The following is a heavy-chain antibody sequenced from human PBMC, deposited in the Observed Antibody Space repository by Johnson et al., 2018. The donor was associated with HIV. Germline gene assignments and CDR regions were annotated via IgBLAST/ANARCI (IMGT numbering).Heavy chain of an antibody. CDR3: ARDGVYSSPHDAFDI. J-gene: IGHJ3*02. D-gene: IGHD6-13*01. V-gene: IGHV3-33*01. Sequence: VQLVESGGGVIQPGRSLRVSCAASGFTFSSYGMHWVRQAPGKGLEWVAVIWYDGSNKYYADSVKGRFTISRDNSKTTLYLQMDSLRAGDSAVYYCARDGVYSSPHDAFDIWGQGTMVTVSP. CDR1: GFTFSSYG. CDR2: IWYDGSNK.